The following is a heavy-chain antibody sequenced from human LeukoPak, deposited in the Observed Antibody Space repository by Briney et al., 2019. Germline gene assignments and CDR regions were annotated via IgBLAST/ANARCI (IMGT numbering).Heavy chain of an antibody. V-gene: IGHV1-18*01. D-gene: IGHD2-2*01. CDR2: ISDYNGNT. J-gene: IGHJ3*02. CDR3: ARAGIVPAAPVSFDI. Sequence: GASVKVSCKASGYTFTSYGISWVRQAPGQGLEWMGGISDYNGNTNYAQKLQGRVTMTTDTSTSTAYMELRSLRSDDTAVYYCARAGIVPAAPVSFDIWGQGTMVTVSS. CDR1: GYTFTSYG.